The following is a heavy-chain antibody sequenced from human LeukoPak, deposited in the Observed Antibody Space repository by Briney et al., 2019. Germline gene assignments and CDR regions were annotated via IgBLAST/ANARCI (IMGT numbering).Heavy chain of an antibody. CDR1: GFTFSSYE. Sequence: PGGSLRLSCAASGFTFSSYEMNWVRQAPGKGLEWGSYIISSGSTIYYADSVKGRFTISRDNAKNSLYLQMNSLRAEDTAVYYCEREAYSVYSFVYWGRGTLVTVSS. J-gene: IGHJ4*02. D-gene: IGHD5/OR15-5a*01. CDR3: EREAYSVYSFVY. CDR2: IISSGSTI. V-gene: IGHV3-48*03.